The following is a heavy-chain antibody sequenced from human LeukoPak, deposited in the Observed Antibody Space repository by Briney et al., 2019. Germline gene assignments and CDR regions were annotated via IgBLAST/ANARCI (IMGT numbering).Heavy chain of an antibody. Sequence: SETLSLTCTVSGGSISGFHCSWIRRPPGKGLEWIGYIHYSGSTDYNPSLKSRVTISVDTSKNQFSLKLSSVTAADTAVYYCTRHLDYYGSGSYEYWGQGTLVTVSS. J-gene: IGHJ4*02. V-gene: IGHV4-59*08. D-gene: IGHD3-10*01. CDR3: TRHLDYYGSGSYEY. CDR1: GGSISGFH. CDR2: IHYSGST.